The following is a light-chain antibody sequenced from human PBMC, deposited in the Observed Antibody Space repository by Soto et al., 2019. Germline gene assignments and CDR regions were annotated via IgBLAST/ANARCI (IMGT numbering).Light chain of an antibody. J-gene: IGLJ1*01. V-gene: IGLV2-14*01. CDR2: EVS. Sequence: QSALTQPASVSGSPGQSITISCTGTSSDVGGYNYVSWYQQHPGKAPKLMIYEVSNRPSGVSNRFSGSKSGNTASLTIPGLQAEDEADYYCSSYTSSSTVYVFGTGTKLTVL. CDR1: SSDVGGYNY. CDR3: SSYTSSSTVYV.